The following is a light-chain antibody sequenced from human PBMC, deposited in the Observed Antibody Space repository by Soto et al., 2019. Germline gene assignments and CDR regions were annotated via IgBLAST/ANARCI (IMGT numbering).Light chain of an antibody. CDR2: DAS. Sequence: ESVLTQSPATLSLSPGERATLSCGASQTISNNFLAWYQQRPGLAPRLLIYDASNRAAGIPDRFSGSGSGTDFTLTISRLEPEDFAVYYCQQFDKLITFGGGTKVDIK. J-gene: IGKJ4*01. V-gene: IGKV3D-20*01. CDR1: QTISNNF. CDR3: QQFDKLIT.